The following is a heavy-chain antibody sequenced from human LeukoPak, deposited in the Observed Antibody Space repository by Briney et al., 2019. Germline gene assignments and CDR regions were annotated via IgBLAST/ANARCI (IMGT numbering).Heavy chain of an antibody. Sequence: GGSLRLSCAASGFTFSSYAMHWVRQPPGRGLEGVAVISYDGNNKYYAASVKGRFTISRDNSKNTLYLQMNSLRAEDTAVYYCASLGYQRIYGGYWGQGSLVTVSS. CDR3: ASLGYQRIYGGY. J-gene: IGHJ4*02. CDR1: GFTFSSYA. V-gene: IGHV3-30-3*01. D-gene: IGHD2-2*02. CDR2: ISYDGNNK.